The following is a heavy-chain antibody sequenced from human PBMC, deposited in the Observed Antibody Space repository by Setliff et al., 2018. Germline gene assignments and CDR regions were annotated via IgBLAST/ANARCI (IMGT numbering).Heavy chain of an antibody. V-gene: IGHV3-73*01. CDR3: AAAPAGSDVFDM. CDR2: IRSKADSYAT. CDR1: GFTFSGSA. D-gene: IGHD6-13*01. J-gene: IGHJ3*02. Sequence: PGGSLSLSCAASGFTFSGSAMYWVRQASGRGLEWVGRIRSKADSYATAYAASVKARFTISRDDSKNTAYLQMNSLKTEDTAVYYCAAAPAGSDVFDMWGQGTMVTVSS.